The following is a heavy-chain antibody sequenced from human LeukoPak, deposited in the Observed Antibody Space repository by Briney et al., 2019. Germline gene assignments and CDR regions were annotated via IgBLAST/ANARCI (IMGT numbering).Heavy chain of an antibody. CDR2: MNPNSGNT. CDR3: ARGTCSGGSCYPDYYYMDV. J-gene: IGHJ6*03. D-gene: IGHD2-15*01. V-gene: IGHV1-8*03. CDR1: GYTFTSYD. Sequence: ASVKVSCKASGYTFTSYDINWVRQATGQGLEWMGWMNPNSGNTGYAQKFQGRVTITRNTSISTAYMELSSLRSEDTAVYYCARGTCSGGSCYPDYYYMDVWSKGTTVTVSS.